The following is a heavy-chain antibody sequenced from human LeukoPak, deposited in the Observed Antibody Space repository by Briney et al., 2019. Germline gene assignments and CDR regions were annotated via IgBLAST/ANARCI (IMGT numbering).Heavy chain of an antibody. Sequence: SQTLSLTCTVSGGSISSGDYYWSWIRQPPGKGLEWIGYFYYSGSTYYNPSLKSRVTISVDTSKNQFSLKLSSVTAADTAVYYCARDHLRLGLSLYYYYGMDVWGKGTTVTVSS. D-gene: IGHD3-16*01. CDR3: ARDHLRLGLSLYYYYGMDV. J-gene: IGHJ6*04. CDR2: FYYSGST. V-gene: IGHV4-30-4*01. CDR1: GGSISSGDYY.